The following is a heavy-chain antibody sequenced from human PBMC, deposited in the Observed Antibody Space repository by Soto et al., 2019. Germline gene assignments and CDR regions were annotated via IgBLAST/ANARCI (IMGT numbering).Heavy chain of an antibody. Sequence: QVQLVESGGGVVQPGRSLRLSCAASGFTFSSYGMHWVRQAPGKGLEWVAVISYDGSNKYYADSVKGRFTISRDNSKNKLYLQMNSLRAEDTAVYYCAKDFEGYCSGGSCYSLRFDYWGQGTLVTVSS. CDR2: ISYDGSNK. CDR3: AKDFEGYCSGGSCYSLRFDY. V-gene: IGHV3-30*18. D-gene: IGHD2-15*01. J-gene: IGHJ4*02. CDR1: GFTFSSYG.